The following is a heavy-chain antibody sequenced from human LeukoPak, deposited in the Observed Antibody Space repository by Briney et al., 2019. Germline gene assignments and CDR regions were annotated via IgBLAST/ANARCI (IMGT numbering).Heavy chain of an antibody. CDR2: IYYSGST. CDR3: AREVGTKMEAFDI. J-gene: IGHJ3*02. Sequence: PSETLSLTCTVSGGSISSGGYYWSWIRQHPGKGLEWIGYIYYSGSTYYNPSLKSRVTISVDTSKNQFSLKLSSVTAADTAVYYCAREVGTKMEAFDIWGQGTMVTVSS. D-gene: IGHD1-26*01. CDR1: GGSISSGGYY. V-gene: IGHV4-31*03.